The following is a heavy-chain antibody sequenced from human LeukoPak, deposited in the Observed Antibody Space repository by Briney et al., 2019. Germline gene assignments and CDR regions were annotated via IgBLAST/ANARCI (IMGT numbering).Heavy chain of an antibody. Sequence: SETLSLTCTVSGYSISSGYYWGWIRQPPGEGLEWIGSIYYSGSTYYNPSLKSRVTISVDTSKNQFSLKLSSVTATDTAVYNCARDPTGYEGYWGQGTLVTVSS. CDR2: IYYSGST. J-gene: IGHJ4*02. CDR3: ARDPTGYEGY. V-gene: IGHV4-38-2*02. CDR1: GYSISSGYY. D-gene: IGHD3-9*01.